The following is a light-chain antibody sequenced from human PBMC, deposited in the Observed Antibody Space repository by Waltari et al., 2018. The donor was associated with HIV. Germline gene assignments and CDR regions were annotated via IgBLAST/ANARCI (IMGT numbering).Light chain of an antibody. Sequence: QSALTQPRSVSGSLGLSVSISCTGTSSDVGYYNRASWYQQHPGKAPKLIIYDVRERPSGVADRFSASKSANTASLTISRLQADDEAEYYCCSYAGTYKVFGTGTQVTVL. J-gene: IGLJ1*01. CDR2: DVR. CDR1: SSDVGYYNR. V-gene: IGLV2-11*01. CDR3: CSYAGTYKV.